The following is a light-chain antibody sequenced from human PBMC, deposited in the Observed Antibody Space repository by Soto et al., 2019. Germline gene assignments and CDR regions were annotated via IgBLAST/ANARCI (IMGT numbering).Light chain of an antibody. V-gene: IGKV3-11*01. J-gene: IGKJ1*01. CDR1: QSISRD. Sequence: ETVLTQSPATLSLSPGERATLSCRASQSISRDLAWYQQKPGQPPRLLICDVSNRATGVPARFSGSGSGTDFTLTISSLEPEDFAVYYCQQRSNWPLTFGRGTKVEIK. CDR2: DVS. CDR3: QQRSNWPLT.